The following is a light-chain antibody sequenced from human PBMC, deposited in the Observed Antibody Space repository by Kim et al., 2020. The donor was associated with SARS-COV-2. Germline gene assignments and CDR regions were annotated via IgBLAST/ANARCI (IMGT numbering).Light chain of an antibody. J-gene: IGLJ2*01. Sequence: GQQGSSSCSGSSVNLRNNYVSWYQQIPGTAPKLLSYDNNGRPSGIPDRFAGSKAGTSATMGITGLQTGDEADYYCGTWDTSLTALVFGGGTQLTVL. V-gene: IGLV1-51*01. CDR2: DNN. CDR3: GTWDTSLTALV. CDR1: SVNLRNNY.